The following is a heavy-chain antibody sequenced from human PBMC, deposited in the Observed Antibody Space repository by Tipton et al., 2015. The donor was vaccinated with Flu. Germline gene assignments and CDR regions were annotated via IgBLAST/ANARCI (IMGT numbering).Heavy chain of an antibody. D-gene: IGHD3-10*02. CDR2: VYYSGST. V-gene: IGHV4-59*08. Sequence: GLVKPSETLSLTCTVSGGSINSYYWSWIRQSPGKGLEWIGNVYYSGSTSYDPSFKSRVTILVDTSKNQFSLKLSSVTAADTAVYYCARHTGDSVRGVIDYWRQGTLVTVSS. J-gene: IGHJ4*02. CDR3: ARHTGDSVRGVIDY. CDR1: GGSINSYY.